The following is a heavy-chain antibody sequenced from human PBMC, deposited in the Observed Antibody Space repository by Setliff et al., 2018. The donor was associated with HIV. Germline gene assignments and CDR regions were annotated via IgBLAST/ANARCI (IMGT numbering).Heavy chain of an antibody. D-gene: IGHD2-8*02. CDR3: ATRPLLDTGPIY. CDR1: EYTFNTHG. J-gene: IGHJ4*02. V-gene: IGHV5-51*01. Sequence: PGASLTFSCKTSEYTFNTHGIGWVRRVPGEGLELMGVIYPGDLRTRSNPSFQGQVTLSVDKSTHTAYLQWNSLMASDSAMYYCATRPLLDTGPIYWGQGTVVTVSS. CDR2: IYPGDLRT.